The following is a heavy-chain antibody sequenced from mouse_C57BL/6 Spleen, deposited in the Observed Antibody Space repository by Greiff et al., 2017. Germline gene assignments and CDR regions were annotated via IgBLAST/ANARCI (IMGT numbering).Heavy chain of an antibody. Sequence: QVQLQQPGAELVKPGASVKLSCKASGYTFTSYWMQWVKQRPGQGLEWIGEIDPSDSYTNYNQKFKGKATLTVDTSSRTAYMQLSSLTSEDSAVYYCARCYYYGSSYPDYWGQGTTLTVSS. J-gene: IGHJ2*01. CDR3: ARCYYYGSSYPDY. CDR1: GYTFTSYW. D-gene: IGHD1-1*01. CDR2: IDPSDSYT. V-gene: IGHV1-50*01.